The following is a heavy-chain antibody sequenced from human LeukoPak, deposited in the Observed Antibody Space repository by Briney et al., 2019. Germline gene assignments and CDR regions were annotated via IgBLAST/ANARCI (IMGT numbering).Heavy chain of an antibody. V-gene: IGHV3-21*01. CDR2: ISSSGSFI. Sequence: GGSHRLSCAASGFSFSSYSVNWVRQAPGKGLEWVSSISSSGSFIYYADSVKGRFTIPRDNAKNSLYLQMNGLRAEDTAVYYCGRTRGYSYCSYFDCWGQGTLVIVSS. CDR3: GRTRGYSYCSYFDC. CDR1: GFSFSSYS. D-gene: IGHD5-18*01. J-gene: IGHJ4*02.